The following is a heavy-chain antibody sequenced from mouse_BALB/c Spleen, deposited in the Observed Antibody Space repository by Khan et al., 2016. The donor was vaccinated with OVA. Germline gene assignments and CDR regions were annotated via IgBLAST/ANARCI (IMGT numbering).Heavy chain of an antibody. Sequence: QIQLVQSGAEQAKPGASVKMSCKTSGYTFSSYWMHWVKQRPGQSLEWIGYINPTSGYTDYNEKFKDKATLSADKSSSTAYMQLTSLTSEDSAVYYCARDRIDYWGQGTTLTVSS. J-gene: IGHJ2*01. CDR3: ARDRIDY. CDR2: INPTSGYT. CDR1: GYTFSSYW. V-gene: IGHV1-7*01.